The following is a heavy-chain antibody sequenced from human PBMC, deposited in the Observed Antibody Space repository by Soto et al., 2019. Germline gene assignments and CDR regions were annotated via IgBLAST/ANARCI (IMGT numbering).Heavy chain of an antibody. CDR1: GFTFSSYA. CDR3: AKDSSTSGSVTSRVSFDY. J-gene: IGHJ4*02. Sequence: EVQLLESGGGLVQPGGSLRLSCAASGFTFSSYAMSWVRHAPGKGLEWVSAISGSGGTTYYADSVKGRFTISRDNSKNTLYLQMNSLRAEDTAVYYCAKDSSTSGSVTSRVSFDYWGQGTLVTVSS. CDR2: ISGSGGTT. D-gene: IGHD2-2*01. V-gene: IGHV3-23*01.